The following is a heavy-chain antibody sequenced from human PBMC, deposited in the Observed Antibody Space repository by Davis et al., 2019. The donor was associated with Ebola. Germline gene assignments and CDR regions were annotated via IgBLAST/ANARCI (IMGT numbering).Heavy chain of an antibody. V-gene: IGHV4-39*01. CDR3: ARQYSSSWPFDY. CDR1: GGSISSSSYC. CDR2: FYYSGST. Sequence: MPSGSLTLSCTVSGGSISSSSYCWGWIRQPQGQGLEWIGSFYYSGSTYYNPSLKIRVTISVDTSKNQFSLKLSSVTAADTAVYYCARQYSSSWPFDYWGQGTLVTVSS. J-gene: IGHJ4*02. D-gene: IGHD6-13*01.